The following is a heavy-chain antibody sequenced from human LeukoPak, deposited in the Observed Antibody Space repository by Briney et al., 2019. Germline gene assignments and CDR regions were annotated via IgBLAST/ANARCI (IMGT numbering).Heavy chain of an antibody. V-gene: IGHV3-21*01. CDR3: ARETGPDAFDI. Sequence: GGSLRLSCAASGFTFSSYSMNWVRQAPGKGLEWVSSISSSSSFIYYADSLKGRFTISRDNAKNSLYLQMNSLRAEDTAVYYCARETGPDAFDIWGQGTMVTVSS. J-gene: IGHJ3*02. CDR2: ISSSSSFI. CDR1: GFTFSSYS.